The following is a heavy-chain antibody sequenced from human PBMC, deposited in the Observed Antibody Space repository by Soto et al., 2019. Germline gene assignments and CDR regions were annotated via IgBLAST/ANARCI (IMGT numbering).Heavy chain of an antibody. CDR2: ISYDGSNK. D-gene: IGHD2-21*02. Sequence: QVQLVESGGGVVQPGRFLRLSCAASGFTFSSYAMHWVRQAPGKGLEWVAVISYDGSNKYYADSVKGRFTISRDNSKNTLYLQMNSLRAEDTAVYYCARGGHIVVVTAIPEWGQGTLVTVSS. CDR1: GFTFSSYA. CDR3: ARGGHIVVVTAIPE. V-gene: IGHV3-30-3*01. J-gene: IGHJ4*02.